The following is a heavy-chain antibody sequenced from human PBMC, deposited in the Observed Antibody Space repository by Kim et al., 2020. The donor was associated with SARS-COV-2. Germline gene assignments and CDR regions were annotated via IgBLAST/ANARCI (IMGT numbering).Heavy chain of an antibody. D-gene: IGHD3-10*01. Sequence: ASVKVSCKVSGYTLTELSMHWVRQAPGKGLEGMGGFDPEDGETIYAQKFKGRVTMTEDTSTDTAYMELSSLRSEDTAVYYCATGPMVRGPSEGGWFDPWGQGTLVTVSS. CDR2: FDPEDGET. CDR3: ATGPMVRGPSEGGWFDP. CDR1: GYTLTELS. J-gene: IGHJ5*02. V-gene: IGHV1-24*01.